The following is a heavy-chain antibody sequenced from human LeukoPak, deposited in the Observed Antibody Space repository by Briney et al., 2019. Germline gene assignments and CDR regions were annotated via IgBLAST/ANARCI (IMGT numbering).Heavy chain of an antibody. Sequence: SVKVSCKASGGTFSSYAISWVRQAPGQGLEWMGRIIPILGIANYAQKFQGRVTITADKSTSTAYMELSSLRSEDTAVYYCARAYYDILTGYYRAFDIWGQGTMVTVSS. J-gene: IGHJ3*02. CDR1: GGTFSSYA. CDR2: IIPILGIA. D-gene: IGHD3-9*01. V-gene: IGHV1-69*04. CDR3: ARAYYDILTGYYRAFDI.